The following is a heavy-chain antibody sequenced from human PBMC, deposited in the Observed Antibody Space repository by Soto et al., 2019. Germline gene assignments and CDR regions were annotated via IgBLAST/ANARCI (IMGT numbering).Heavy chain of an antibody. D-gene: IGHD3-10*01. CDR1: GFTISSYW. CDR3: ARDQYGSGPYYYYYGMDV. Sequence: PGGSMRVSCAASGFTISSYWMTWVSKAPGKGLEWVANIKQDGSEKYYVDSVKGRFTIPRDNAKDSLFLQMNSLRAEDTAVYYCARDQYGSGPYYYYYGMDVWGQGTTVTVSS. V-gene: IGHV3-7*01. J-gene: IGHJ6*02. CDR2: IKQDGSEK.